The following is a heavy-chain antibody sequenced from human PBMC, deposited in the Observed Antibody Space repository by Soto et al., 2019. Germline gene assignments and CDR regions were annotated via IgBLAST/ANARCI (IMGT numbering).Heavy chain of an antibody. CDR3: ARSDGYHFNWLDS. CDR2: MNPNSNNT. D-gene: IGHD2-21*01. CDR1: GYTFASYD. V-gene: IGHV1-8*01. Sequence: QVQLVQSGAEVKTPGASVKVSCKASGYTFASYDMNWVRQAPGQGREWMGWMNPNSNNTGYDQKFQCRLTMTRDIALSIAHMELSSLRNEDTAVYYCARSDGYHFNWLDSWGQGTLVTVSA. J-gene: IGHJ5*01.